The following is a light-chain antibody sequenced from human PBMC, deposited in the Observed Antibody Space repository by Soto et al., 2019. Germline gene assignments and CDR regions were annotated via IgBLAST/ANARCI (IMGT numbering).Light chain of an antibody. CDR2: KAY. Sequence: DIQMTQSPSTLSASVGDRVTITCRASQSISSWLAWYQQKPGKAPKLLIYKAYSLESGVPSRFSGSGSGTEFTLTIISLQLDDFATYYCQQYNSYSPYTFGQGTKLEIK. CDR3: QQYNSYSPYT. J-gene: IGKJ2*01. V-gene: IGKV1-5*03. CDR1: QSISSW.